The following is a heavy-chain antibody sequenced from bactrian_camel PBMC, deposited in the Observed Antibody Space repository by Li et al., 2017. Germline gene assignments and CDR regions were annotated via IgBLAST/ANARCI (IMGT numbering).Heavy chain of an antibody. CDR3: AAGCQPELRCASSCPTTYTY. Sequence: QVQLVESGGGSVQAGGSLRLSCVASGDTIASNCMGWFRQAPEKGLEWVTSIYSDGSNTYYADAVKGRFTISQGDDKRTLYLEMDSLKIDDTAVYYCAAGCQPELRCASSCPTTYTYWGQGTQVTVS. V-gene: IGHV3-2*01. CDR2: IYSDGSNT. CDR1: GDTIASNC. J-gene: IGHJ4*01. D-gene: IGHD2*01.